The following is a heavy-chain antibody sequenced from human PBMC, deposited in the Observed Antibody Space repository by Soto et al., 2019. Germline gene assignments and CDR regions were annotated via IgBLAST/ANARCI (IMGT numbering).Heavy chain of an antibody. V-gene: IGHV4-34*01. D-gene: IGHD3-3*01. CDR3: ARRGCGFWSGYYDY. CDR1: GGSFSGYY. J-gene: IGHJ4*02. CDR2: INHSGST. Sequence: SETLSLTCAVYGGSFSGYYWSWIRQPPGKGLEWIGEINHSGSTNYNPSLKSRVTISVDTSKNQFSLKLSSVTAADTAVYYCARRGCGFWSGYYDYWGQGTLVTVSS.